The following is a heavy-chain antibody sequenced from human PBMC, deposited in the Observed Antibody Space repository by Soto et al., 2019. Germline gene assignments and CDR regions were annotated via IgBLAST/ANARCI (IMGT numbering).Heavy chain of an antibody. CDR2: IYHSGST. CDR1: VGSSSSSNG. CDR3: ARTLRQLDY. J-gene: IGHJ4*02. Sequence: PSXTLSLTCAVSVGSSSSSNGWSWLRQPPGKGLEWIGEIYHSGSTNYNPSLKSRVTISVDKSKNQFSLKLSSVTAADTAVYYCARTLRQLDYWGQGTLVTVSS. V-gene: IGHV4-4*02.